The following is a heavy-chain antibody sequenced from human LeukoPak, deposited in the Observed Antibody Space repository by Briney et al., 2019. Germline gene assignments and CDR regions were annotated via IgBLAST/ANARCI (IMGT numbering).Heavy chain of an antibody. CDR3: ARDHAMAAYSDY. D-gene: IGHD2-2*01. J-gene: IGHJ4*02. Sequence: GGFLRLSCAASGFTFSSYGMHWVRQAPGKGLEWVAVIWYDGSNKYYADSVKGRFTISRDNSKNTLYLQMNSLRAEDTAVYYCARDHAMAAYSDYWGQGTPVTVSS. CDR2: IWYDGSNK. V-gene: IGHV3-33*01. CDR1: GFTFSSYG.